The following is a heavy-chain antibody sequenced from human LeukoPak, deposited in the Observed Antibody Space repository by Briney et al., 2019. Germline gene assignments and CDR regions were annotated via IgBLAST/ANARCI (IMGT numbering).Heavy chain of an antibody. Sequence: KPGGSLRLSCAASGFTFSSYSMNWVRQAPGKGLEWVSSISSSSSYIYYADSVKGRFTISRDNAKNSLYLQMNSLRAEDTAVYYCARDRVSGYYSRDDAFDIWGQGTMVTVSS. D-gene: IGHD3-22*01. CDR2: ISSSSSYI. V-gene: IGHV3-21*01. CDR3: ARDRVSGYYSRDDAFDI. J-gene: IGHJ3*02. CDR1: GFTFSSYS.